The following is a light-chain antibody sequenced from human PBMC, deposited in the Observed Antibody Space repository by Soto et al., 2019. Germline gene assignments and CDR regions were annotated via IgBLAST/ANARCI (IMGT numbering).Light chain of an antibody. J-gene: IGKJ1*01. Sequence: DIQMTQSPSTLPASLGDRVTITCRASQTISNRLAWYQQKLGKAPNLLIYDAASLESGVPSRFSGSGSGTEFTLTISSLKPDDFATYYCQQYDTYWTFGQGTKVDIK. CDR2: DAA. CDR3: QQYDTYWT. CDR1: QTISNR. V-gene: IGKV1-5*01.